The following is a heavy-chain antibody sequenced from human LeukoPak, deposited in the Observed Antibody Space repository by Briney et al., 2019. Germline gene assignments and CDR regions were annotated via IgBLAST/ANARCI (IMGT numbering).Heavy chain of an antibody. CDR2: IAVGSGNT. CDR3: AADPYDYGDYVLGY. CDR1: GFTFTSSA. J-gene: IGHJ4*02. D-gene: IGHD4-17*01. V-gene: IGHV1-58*01. Sequence: GTSVKVSCKASGFTFTSSAVQWVRQARGQRLEWIGWIAVGSGNTNYAQKFQERVTITRDMSTSTAYMELSSLRSEDTAVYYCAADPYDYGDYVLGYWGQGTLVTVSS.